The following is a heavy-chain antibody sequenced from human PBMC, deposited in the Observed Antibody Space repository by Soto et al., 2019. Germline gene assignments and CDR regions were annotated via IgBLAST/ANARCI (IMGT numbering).Heavy chain of an antibody. CDR3: ARSRDGYSFYFYYDMDG. J-gene: IGHJ6*02. D-gene: IGHD4-4*01. Sequence: GGSLRLSCAASGFTFTSYGMHWVRQAPGKGLEWMALILHDGSAEYYADSVKGRFTISRDNSKNTLYLQMNSLRAGDTAVYYCARSRDGYSFYFYYDMDGWGQGTTATVSS. V-gene: IGHV3-30*03. CDR2: ILHDGSAE. CDR1: GFTFTSYG.